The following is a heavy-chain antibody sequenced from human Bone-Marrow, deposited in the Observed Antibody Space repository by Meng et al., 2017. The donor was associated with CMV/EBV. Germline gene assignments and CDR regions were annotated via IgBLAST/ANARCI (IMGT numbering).Heavy chain of an antibody. CDR1: RLTFRIYA. CDR2: ISAGGSGT. V-gene: IGHV3-23*01. CDR3: STHKQQSLEK. D-gene: IGHD1/OR15-1a*01. Sequence: RSCAASRLTFRIYAMTWVRQAPGKELEWVSTISAGGSGTYYADSVKGRFTISRANSQNTLYLQMNSLRAEDTATHYCSTHKQQSLEKWGQGTLVTVSS. J-gene: IGHJ4*02.